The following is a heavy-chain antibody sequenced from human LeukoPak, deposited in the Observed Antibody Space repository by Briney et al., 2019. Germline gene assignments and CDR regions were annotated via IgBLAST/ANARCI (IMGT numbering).Heavy chain of an antibody. CDR1: GFTFSSYG. CDR3: AKPDTETDIVVVVAAPPPFDY. V-gene: IGHV3-30*18. Sequence: SGRSLRLSCAASGFTFSSYGMHWVRQAPGKGLEWVAVISYDGSNKYYADSVKGRFTISRDNSKNTLYLQMNSLRAEDTAVYYCAKPDTETDIVVVVAAPPPFDYWGQGTLVTVSS. CDR2: ISYDGSNK. J-gene: IGHJ4*02. D-gene: IGHD2-15*01.